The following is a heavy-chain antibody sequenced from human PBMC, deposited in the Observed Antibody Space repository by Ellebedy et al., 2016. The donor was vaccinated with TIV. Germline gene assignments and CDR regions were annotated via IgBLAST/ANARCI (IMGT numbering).Heavy chain of an antibody. Sequence: GGSLRLSCAASGFTFNSYWMSWVRQAPGEGLEWVANINQDGSRIYYVDSVKGRFTISRDNAKNSGYLRMDTLRVDDTAVYHCVRDGAYGDYSPGYYGMDVWGQGTTVTVSS. V-gene: IGHV3-7*03. CDR3: VRDGAYGDYSPGYYGMDV. CDR1: GFTFNSYW. D-gene: IGHD3-22*01. CDR2: INQDGSRI. J-gene: IGHJ6*02.